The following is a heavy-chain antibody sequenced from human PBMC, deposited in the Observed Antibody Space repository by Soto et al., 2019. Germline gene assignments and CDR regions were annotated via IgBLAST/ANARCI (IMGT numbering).Heavy chain of an antibody. D-gene: IGHD6-19*01. CDR1: GYTFTGYY. Sequence: GASVKVSCKASGYTFTGYYMHWVRQAPGQGLEWMGWINPNSGGTNYAQKFQGRVTMTRDTSISTAYMELSRLRSDDTAVYYCVKGAINSAVADFDYWGQGTLVTVSS. J-gene: IGHJ4*02. CDR3: VKGAINSAVADFDY. CDR2: INPNSGGT. V-gene: IGHV1-2*02.